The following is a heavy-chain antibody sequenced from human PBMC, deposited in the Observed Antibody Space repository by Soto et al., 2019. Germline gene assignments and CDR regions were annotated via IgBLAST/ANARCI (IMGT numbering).Heavy chain of an antibody. D-gene: IGHD3-10*01. Sequence: GGSLRLSCAASGFTFSSYGMHWVRQAPGKGLEWVAVISYDGSNKYYADSVKGRFTISRDNSKNTLYLQMNSLRAEDTAVYYCAGQGVRGVIGLFDDWGQGTLVTVSS. CDR3: AGQGVRGVIGLFDD. J-gene: IGHJ4*02. CDR2: ISYDGSNK. CDR1: GFTFSSYG. V-gene: IGHV3-30*03.